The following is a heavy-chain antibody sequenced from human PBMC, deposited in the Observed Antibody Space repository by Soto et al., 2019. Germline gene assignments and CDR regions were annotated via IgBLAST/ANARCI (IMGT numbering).Heavy chain of an antibody. CDR3: ARDETRGYSSGLN. D-gene: IGHD5-18*01. J-gene: IGHJ4*02. CDR1: GFTVSSNY. V-gene: IGHV3-53*01. Sequence: GYLRLTCAASGFTVSSNYMSGVRQAPGKRLEWVSVIYSGGSTYYAGSVKGRFTISRDNSKNTLYLQMNSLRAEDTAVYYCARDETRGYSSGLNWGQGTLVTVSS. CDR2: IYSGGST.